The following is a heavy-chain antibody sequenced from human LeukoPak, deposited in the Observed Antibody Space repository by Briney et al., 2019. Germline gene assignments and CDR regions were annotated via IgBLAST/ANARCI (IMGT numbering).Heavy chain of an antibody. CDR3: AREGVYYYDSSGYWAY. CDR1: GGSFSGYY. Sequence: SETLSLTCAVYGGSFSGYYWSWIRQPPGKGLEWIGEINHSGSTNYNPSLKSRVTISVDTSKNQFSLKLSSVTAADTAVYYCAREGVYYYDSSGYWAYWGQGTLVTVSP. V-gene: IGHV4-34*01. D-gene: IGHD3-22*01. CDR2: INHSGST. J-gene: IGHJ4*02.